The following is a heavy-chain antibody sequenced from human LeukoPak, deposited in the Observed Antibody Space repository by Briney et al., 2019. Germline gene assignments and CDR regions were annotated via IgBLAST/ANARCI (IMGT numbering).Heavy chain of an antibody. CDR1: GYSFTRNW. V-gene: IGHV5-51*01. CDR3: ARRVVNNRNWHFNL. J-gene: IGHJ2*01. D-gene: IGHD4-23*01. Sequence: GESLKISCKGSGYSFTRNWIGWVRQMPGKGLEWMGIIHPGESDTRYSPSFQGQVTISADKSINTAYLQWSSLKASDTAMYYCARRVVNNRNWHFNLWGRGTLVTVSS. CDR2: IHPGESDT.